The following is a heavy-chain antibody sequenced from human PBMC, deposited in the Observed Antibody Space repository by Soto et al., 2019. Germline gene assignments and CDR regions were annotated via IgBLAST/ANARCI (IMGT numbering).Heavy chain of an antibody. CDR3: AMTIFGYSSSSRGAFDI. CDR1: GGTFSSYT. J-gene: IGHJ3*02. CDR2: IIPILGIA. D-gene: IGHD6-6*01. Sequence: ASVKVSCKASGGTFSSYTISWVRQAPGQGLEWMGRIIPILGIANYAQKFQGRVTITADKSTSTAYMELSSLRSEDTAVYYCAMTIFGYSSSSRGAFDIWGQGTMVTVSS. V-gene: IGHV1-69*02.